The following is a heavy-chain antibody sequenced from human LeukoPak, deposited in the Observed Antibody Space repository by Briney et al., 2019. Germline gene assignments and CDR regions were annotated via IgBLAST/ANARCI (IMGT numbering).Heavy chain of an antibody. V-gene: IGHV3-73*01. Sequence: GGSLTLSCAASGFTSSGSAMHWLRQASGKGLEWVGRIRSKDNSYATAYAASVKGSFTISRDDSKNPAYLQMNSLKTEDAAVYYCTLSLLYSSSWYGWGEGTVLTVSS. J-gene: IGHJ4*02. CDR2: IRSKDNSYAT. CDR3: TLSLLYSSSWYG. D-gene: IGHD6-13*01. CDR1: GFTSSGSA.